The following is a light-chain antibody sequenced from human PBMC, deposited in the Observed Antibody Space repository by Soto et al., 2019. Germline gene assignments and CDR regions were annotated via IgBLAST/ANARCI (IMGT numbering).Light chain of an antibody. CDR1: QSIVNW. CDR3: QQYVSFPLT. Sequence: DIPMTQSPSTLSASVGDRVTITCRASQSIVNWLAWYQQKPGKAPKFLIYKASYLESGVPSRFGGSGSGTEFTLTISSLQPDDFATYYCQQYVSFPLTFGGGTKVEIK. J-gene: IGKJ4*01. V-gene: IGKV1-5*03. CDR2: KAS.